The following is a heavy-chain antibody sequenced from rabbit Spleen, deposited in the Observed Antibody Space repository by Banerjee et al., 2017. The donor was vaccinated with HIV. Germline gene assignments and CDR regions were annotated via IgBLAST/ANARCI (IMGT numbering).Heavy chain of an antibody. Sequence: QSLEESGGDLVKPGASLTLTCTASGVSFSFNSYMCWVRQAPGKGLEWIACIDSSSSGFTYFASWAKGRFTISKTSSTTVTLQMTSLTAADTATYFCARDSGSSFSSYGMDLWGPGTLVTVS. J-gene: IGHJ6*01. CDR2: IDSSSSGFT. CDR1: GVSFSFNSY. D-gene: IGHD8-1*01. CDR3: ARDSGSSFSSYGMDL. V-gene: IGHV1S40*01.